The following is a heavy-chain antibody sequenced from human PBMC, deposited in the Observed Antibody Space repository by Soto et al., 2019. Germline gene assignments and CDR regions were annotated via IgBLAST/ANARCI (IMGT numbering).Heavy chain of an antibody. J-gene: IGHJ5*02. CDR2: IYHSGST. D-gene: IGHD6-13*01. Sequence: SETLSLTCAVSGYSISSGYYWGWIRQPPGKGLEWIGSIYHSGSTYYNPSLKSRVAISVDTSKNQFSLKLSSVTAADTAVYYCAKGGGSSWYLIPNWFDPWGQGTLVTVSS. CDR3: AKGGGSSWYLIPNWFDP. CDR1: GYSISSGYY. V-gene: IGHV4-38-2*01.